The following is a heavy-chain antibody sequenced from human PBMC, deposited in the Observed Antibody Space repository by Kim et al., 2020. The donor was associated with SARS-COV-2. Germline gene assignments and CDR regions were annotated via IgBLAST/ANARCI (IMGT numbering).Heavy chain of an antibody. J-gene: IGHJ2*01. CDR3: TTDDYGDYWYFDL. Sequence: YAEPVKGRFTISRDDSKNTLYLQMNSLKTEDTAVYYCTTDDYGDYWYFDLWGRGTLVTVSS. D-gene: IGHD4-17*01. V-gene: IGHV3-15*01.